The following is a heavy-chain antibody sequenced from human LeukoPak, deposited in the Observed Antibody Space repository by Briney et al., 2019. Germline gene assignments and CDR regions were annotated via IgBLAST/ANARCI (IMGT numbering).Heavy chain of an antibody. J-gene: IGHJ4*02. CDR2: IIPMFGTA. CDR3: ARRLRDSSGYWTFGY. D-gene: IGHD3-22*01. Sequence: SVKVSCKASGGTFSSYAISWVRQAPGQGLEWMGGIIPMFGTANYAQQFQDRLTITTDESTSTAYMELSSLRAEETAVYYCARRLRDSSGYWTFGYWGQGTLVTVSS. V-gene: IGHV1-69*05. CDR1: GGTFSSYA.